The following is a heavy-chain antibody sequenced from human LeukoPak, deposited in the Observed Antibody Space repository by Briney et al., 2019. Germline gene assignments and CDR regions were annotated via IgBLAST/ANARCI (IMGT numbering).Heavy chain of an antibody. CDR3: ASDYGSGSYTIDY. CDR1: GFTFSSYA. Sequence: GGSLRLSCAASGFTFSSYAMSWVRQAPGKGLEWVSAISGSGGSTCYADSVKGRFTISRDNSKNTLYLQMNSLRAEDTAVYYCASDYGSGSYTIDYWGQGTLVTVSS. J-gene: IGHJ4*02. CDR2: ISGSGGST. V-gene: IGHV3-23*01. D-gene: IGHD3-10*01.